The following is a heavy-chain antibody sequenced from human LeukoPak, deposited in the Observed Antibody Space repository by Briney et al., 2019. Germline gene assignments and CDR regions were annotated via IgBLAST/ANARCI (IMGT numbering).Heavy chain of an antibody. V-gene: IGHV1-2*02. CDR3: ATGGSSWPRAFHI. CDR2: INPNSGGS. Sequence: VASVKVSCKASGYTFSDYYMHWVRQAPGQGLEWMGWINPNSGGSNYAQKFQGRVTMTRDTSISIAYMELSSLRSDDTAVYYCATGGSSWPRAFHIWGQGTMVTVSS. D-gene: IGHD6-13*01. CDR1: GYTFSDYY. J-gene: IGHJ3*02.